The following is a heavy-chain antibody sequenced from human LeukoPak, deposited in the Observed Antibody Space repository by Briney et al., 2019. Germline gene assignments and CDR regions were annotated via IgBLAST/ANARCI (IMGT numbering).Heavy chain of an antibody. CDR3: ARAGYYYDSSGYRQGHYYYYMDV. J-gene: IGHJ6*03. V-gene: IGHV4-4*07. D-gene: IGHD3-22*01. CDR2: IYSRGST. CDR1: GGSISSYY. Sequence: SETLSLTCTVSGGSISSYYWSWIRQPAGKGLEWIGRIYSRGSTNYNPSLKSRVTMSVDTSKNQFSLKLSSVTAADTAVYYCARAGYYYDSSGYRQGHYYYYMDVWGKGTTVTISS.